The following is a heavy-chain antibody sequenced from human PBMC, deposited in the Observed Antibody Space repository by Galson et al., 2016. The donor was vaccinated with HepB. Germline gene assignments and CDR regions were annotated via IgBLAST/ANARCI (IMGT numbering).Heavy chain of an antibody. J-gene: IGHJ4*02. Sequence: SETLSLTCSVSGGSISIDTYYWGWIRQPPGKGLEWIGSIHYRGSAYYNPSLKSRVTISIDTSKNQFSLKLNSVTAADTAVYYCARHRGLYSSGWYYDYWGQGSLVTVSS. CDR2: IHYRGSA. D-gene: IGHD6-19*01. V-gene: IGHV4-39*01. CDR3: ARHRGLYSSGWYYDY. CDR1: GGSISIDTYY.